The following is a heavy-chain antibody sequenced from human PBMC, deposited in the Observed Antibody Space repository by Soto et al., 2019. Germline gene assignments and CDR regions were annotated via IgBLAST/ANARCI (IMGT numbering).Heavy chain of an antibody. V-gene: IGHV3-23*05. Sequence: EVQLLEFGGGSVQPGGSLRLSCAASGFTFSSYAMNWVRQAPGRGLEWVTGIYNTGGTKHYADSVKGRFTISRDNSKNTVYLQMNSLRAEDTAVYYCARSGGYDQPLYWGQGTRVTVTS. CDR3: ARSGGYDQPLY. CDR1: GFTFSSYA. CDR2: IYNTGGTK. J-gene: IGHJ4*02. D-gene: IGHD5-12*01.